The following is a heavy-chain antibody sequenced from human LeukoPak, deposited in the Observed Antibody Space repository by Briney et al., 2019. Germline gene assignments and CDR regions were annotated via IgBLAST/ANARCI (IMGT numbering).Heavy chain of an antibody. CDR1: GFTFSSYD. J-gene: IGHJ4*02. CDR3: AVQYYYGSGSYPPTDY. CDR2: TGSAGDT. Sequence: GGSLRLSRAASGFTFSSYDMHWVRQVTGKGLEWVSATGSAGDTYYPGSVKGRFTISRENAKKSLYLQMNSLRAGDTAVYYCAVQYYYGSGSYPPTDYWGQGTLVTVSS. V-gene: IGHV3-13*01. D-gene: IGHD3-10*01.